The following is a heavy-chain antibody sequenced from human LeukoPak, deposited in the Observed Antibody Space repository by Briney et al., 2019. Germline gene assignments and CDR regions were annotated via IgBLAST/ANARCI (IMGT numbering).Heavy chain of an antibody. J-gene: IGHJ4*02. CDR1: GFTFSDYS. CDR3: ARDHNYAFDN. D-gene: IGHD1-1*01. CDR2: IGISSGNT. Sequence: GGPLRLSCAASGFTFSDYSMNWVRQAPGKGLEWISYIGISSGNTKYADSVKGRFTISGDNAKNSLYLQMNSLRVEDTAVYYCARDHNYAFDNWGQGTLVTGSS. V-gene: IGHV3-48*04.